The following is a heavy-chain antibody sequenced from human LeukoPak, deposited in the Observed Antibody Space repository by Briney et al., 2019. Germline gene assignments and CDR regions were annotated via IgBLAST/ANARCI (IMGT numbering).Heavy chain of an antibody. CDR3: ARSSIAEAGSPGDY. J-gene: IGHJ4*02. V-gene: IGHV1-69*04. Sequence: SVKVSCKASGGTFSSYAISWVRQAPGQGLEWMGRIIPILGIANYAQKFQGRVTITADKSTSTAYMELSSLRSEDTAVYYCARSSIAEAGSPGDYWGQGTLVTVSS. CDR2: IIPILGIA. CDR1: GGTFSSYA. D-gene: IGHD6-19*01.